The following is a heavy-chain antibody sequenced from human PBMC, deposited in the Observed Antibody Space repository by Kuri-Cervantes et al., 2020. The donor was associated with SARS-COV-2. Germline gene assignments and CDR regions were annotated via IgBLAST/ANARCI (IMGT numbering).Heavy chain of an antibody. CDR2: IRSSSSTI. Sequence: GGSLRLSCAASGFTFSSYSMNWVRQAPGKGRGWVSYIRSSSSTIYYADSVKGRFTISRDNAKNSLYLQMNSLRDEDTAVYYCTRGYCSSTSCPPYYYYGMDVWGQGTTVTVSS. D-gene: IGHD2-2*01. V-gene: IGHV3-48*02. CDR1: GFTFSSYS. J-gene: IGHJ6*02. CDR3: TRGYCSSTSCPPYYYYGMDV.